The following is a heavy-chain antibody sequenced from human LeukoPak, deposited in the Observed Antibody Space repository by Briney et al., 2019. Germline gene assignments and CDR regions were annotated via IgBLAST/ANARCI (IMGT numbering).Heavy chain of an antibody. CDR2: IWNDGSNK. V-gene: IGHV3-33*01. J-gene: IGHJ4*02. CDR1: GFTFSIYG. CDR3: ARASGPFDY. D-gene: IGHD3-10*01. Sequence: GGSLRLSCAASGFTFSIYGMHWVRQAPGKGLEWVAVIWNDGSNKYYADSVKGRFTISRDNSKNTLFLQINSLRVEDTAVYSCARASGPFDYWGQGTLVTVSS.